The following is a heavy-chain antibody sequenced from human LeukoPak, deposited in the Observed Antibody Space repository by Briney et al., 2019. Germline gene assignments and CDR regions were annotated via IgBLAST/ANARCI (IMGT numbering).Heavy chain of an antibody. D-gene: IGHD5-12*01. Sequence: SETLSLTCAVYGGSFSGYYWSWIRQPPGKGLEWIGEINHSGSTNYNPSLKSRVTISVDTSKNQFSLKLSSMTAADTAVYFCARGMAVAYDYNWFDPWGQGTLVTVSS. CDR3: ARGMAVAYDYNWFDP. J-gene: IGHJ5*02. V-gene: IGHV4-34*01. CDR1: GGSFSGYY. CDR2: INHSGST.